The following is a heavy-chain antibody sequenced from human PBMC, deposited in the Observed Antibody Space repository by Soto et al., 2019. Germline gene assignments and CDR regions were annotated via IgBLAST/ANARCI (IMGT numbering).Heavy chain of an antibody. CDR1: GGSFSSYY. Sequence: PSETLSLTCTASGGSFSSYYWAWIRQPPGKGLEWIGYIYHSGTTNYNPSLKSRVTISVDTSKKQFSLRLSSVTAADTAVYYCARGGYSYGSSGFDYWGHGTLVTVSS. CDR3: ARGGYSYGSSGFDY. CDR2: IYHSGTT. V-gene: IGHV4-59*01. D-gene: IGHD5-18*01. J-gene: IGHJ4*01.